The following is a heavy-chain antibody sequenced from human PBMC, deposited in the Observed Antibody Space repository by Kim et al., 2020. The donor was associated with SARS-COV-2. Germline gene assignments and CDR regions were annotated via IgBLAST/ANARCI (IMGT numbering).Heavy chain of an antibody. CDR2: TGSGGGTT. Sequence: GGSLRLSCATSGFAFTTFGMSWVRQAPGKGLEWVAGTGSGGGTTHYADSVQGRFTFSRDNSTNSVFLQMNTLRPDDTAVYYCARDARPRLRGNNTRHY. D-gene: IGHD1-1*01. CDR1: GFAFTTFG. J-gene: IGHJ6*01. CDR3: ARDARPRLRGNNTRHY. V-gene: IGHV3-23*01.